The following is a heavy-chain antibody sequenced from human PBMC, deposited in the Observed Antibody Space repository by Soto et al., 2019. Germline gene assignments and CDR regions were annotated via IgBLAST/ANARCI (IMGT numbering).Heavy chain of an antibody. CDR2: ILVGGST. Sequence: PGGSLRLSCAASGFTFGTYAMNWVRQAPGKGLEWVSTILVGGSTYYPDSVKGRFTISRDNSKNTLFLQMNSLRAEDTAVYYCARESEDLTSNFDYWGQGTLVTVSS. J-gene: IGHJ4*02. CDR3: ARESEDLTSNFDY. CDR1: GFTFGTYA. V-gene: IGHV3-23*01.